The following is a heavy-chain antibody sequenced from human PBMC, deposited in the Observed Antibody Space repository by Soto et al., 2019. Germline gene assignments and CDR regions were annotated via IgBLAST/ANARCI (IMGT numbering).Heavy chain of an antibody. D-gene: IGHD2-21*01. CDR3: VRQNSHYYYYGMDV. CDR2: IDPSDSYT. J-gene: IGHJ6*02. V-gene: IGHV5-10-1*01. CDR1: GYSFTSYW. Sequence: PGESLKISCKGSGYSFTSYWISWVRQMPGKGLEWMGRIDPSDSYTNYSPSFQGHVTISADKSISTAYLQWSSLKASDTAMYYCVRQNSHYYYYGMDVWGQGTTVTVSS.